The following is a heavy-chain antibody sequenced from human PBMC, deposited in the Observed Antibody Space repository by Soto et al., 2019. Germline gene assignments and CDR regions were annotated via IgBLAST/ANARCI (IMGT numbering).Heavy chain of an antibody. CDR1: GVSISSGDYC. V-gene: IGHV4-30-4*01. D-gene: IGHD5-18*01. J-gene: IGHJ4*02. CDR3: ARFPRGYSYAFHY. CDR2: IYYSGST. Sequence: SETLSLTCTVSGVSISSGDYCWSWIRQPPGKGLEWIGYIYYSGSTYYNPSLKSRVTMSVDTSKNQFSLKLSSVTAADTAVYYCARFPRGYSYAFHYWGQGALVTVSS.